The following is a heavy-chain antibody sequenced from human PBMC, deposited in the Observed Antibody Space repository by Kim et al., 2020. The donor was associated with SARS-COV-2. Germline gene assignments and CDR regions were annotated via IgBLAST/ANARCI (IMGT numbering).Heavy chain of an antibody. J-gene: IGHJ5*02. CDR1: GFTFSNAW. CDR2: IKSKTDGGTT. V-gene: IGHV3-15*01. D-gene: IGHD3-10*01. CDR3: TTRSRAGFGSDNWFDP. Sequence: GGSLRLSCAASGFTFSNAWMSWVRQAPGKGLEWVGRIKSKTDGGTTDYAAPVKGRFTISRDDSKNTLYLQMNSLKTEDTAVYYCTTRSRAGFGSDNWFDPWGQGTLVTVSS.